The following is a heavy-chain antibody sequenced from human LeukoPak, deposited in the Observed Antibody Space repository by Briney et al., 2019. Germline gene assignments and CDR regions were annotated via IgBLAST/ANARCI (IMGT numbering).Heavy chain of an antibody. CDR1: GYTFTGYY. V-gene: IGHV1-46*01. Sequence: ASVKVSCKASGYTFTGYYMHWVRQAPGQGLEWMGIINPSGGSTSYAQKFQGRVTMTRDTSTSTVYMELSSLRSEDTAVYYCARGYYDSSGYYYLFDYWGQGTLVTVSS. D-gene: IGHD3-22*01. CDR2: INPSGGST. CDR3: ARGYYDSSGYYYLFDY. J-gene: IGHJ4*02.